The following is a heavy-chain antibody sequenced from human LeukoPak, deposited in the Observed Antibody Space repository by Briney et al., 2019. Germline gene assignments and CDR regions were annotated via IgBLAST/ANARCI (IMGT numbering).Heavy chain of an antibody. V-gene: IGHV3-21*01. CDR3: ARGTYYYDSSGYNPTY. J-gene: IGHJ4*02. CDR1: GFTFSSYS. Sequence: PGESLKISCAASGFTFSSYSMNWVRQAPGKGLEWVSSISSSSSYIYYADSVKGRFTISRDNAKNSLYLQMNSLRAEDTAVYYCARGTYYYDSSGYNPTYWGQGTLVTVSS. CDR2: ISSSSSYI. D-gene: IGHD3-22*01.